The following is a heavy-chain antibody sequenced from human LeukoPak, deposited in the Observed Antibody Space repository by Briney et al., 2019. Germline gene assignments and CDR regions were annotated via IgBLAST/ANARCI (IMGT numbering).Heavy chain of an antibody. CDR2: IRYDGSNK. J-gene: IGHJ4*02. CDR1: GFTFSSYG. D-gene: IGHD3-10*01. CDR3: AKTGQGSESSDFDY. Sequence: GGSLRLSCAASGFTFSSYGMHWVRQAPGKGLEWVAFIRYDGSNKYYADSVKGRFTISRDNSKNTLYLQMNSLRAEDTAVYYCAKTGQGSESSDFDYWGQGTLVTVSS. V-gene: IGHV3-30*02.